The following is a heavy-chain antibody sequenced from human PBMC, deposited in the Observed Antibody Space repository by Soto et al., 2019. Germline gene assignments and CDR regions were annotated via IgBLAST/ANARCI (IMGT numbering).Heavy chain of an antibody. CDR3: ARDSLGYCSGGSCYRYYYGMDV. D-gene: IGHD2-15*01. CDR2: INHSGST. CDR1: GGSFSGYY. Sequence: PSETLSLTCAVYGGSFSGYYWSWIRQPPGKGLEWIGEINHSGSTNYNPSLESRVTISVDTSKNQFSLKLSSVTAADTAVYYCARDSLGYCSGGSCYRYYYGMDVWGQGTTVTVSS. V-gene: IGHV4-34*01. J-gene: IGHJ6*02.